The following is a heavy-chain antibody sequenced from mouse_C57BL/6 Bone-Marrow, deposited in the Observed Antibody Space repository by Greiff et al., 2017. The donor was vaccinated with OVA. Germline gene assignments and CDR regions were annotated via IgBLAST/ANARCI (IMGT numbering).Heavy chain of an antibody. CDR2: IYPRSGNT. V-gene: IGHV1-81*01. CDR1: GYTFTSYG. Sequence: QVQLQQSGAELARPGASVKLSCKASGYTFTSYGISWVKQRTGQGLEWIGEIYPRSGNTYYNEKFKGKATLTADKSSSTAYMELRSLTSEDSAVYFCARDSIYDGYSAWFAYWGQGTLVTVSA. CDR3: ARDSIYDGYSAWFAY. D-gene: IGHD2-3*01. J-gene: IGHJ3*01.